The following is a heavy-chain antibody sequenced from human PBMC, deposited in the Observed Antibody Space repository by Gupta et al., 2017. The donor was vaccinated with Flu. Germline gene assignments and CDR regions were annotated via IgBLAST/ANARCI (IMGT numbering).Heavy chain of an antibody. J-gene: IGHJ6*02. CDR2: IYYSGST. D-gene: IGHD3-3*01. CDR1: GGSISSSSYY. V-gene: IGHV4-39*01. Sequence: QLQLQESGPGLVKPSETLSLTCTVSGGSISSSSYYWGWIRQPPGKGLEWIVSIYYSGSTYYYPSLKSRVTISVDTSKNRFSLKLSSVTAADTALYYCARQLRFLEWLPLTYYYGMDVWGQGTTVTVSS. CDR3: ARQLRFLEWLPLTYYYGMDV.